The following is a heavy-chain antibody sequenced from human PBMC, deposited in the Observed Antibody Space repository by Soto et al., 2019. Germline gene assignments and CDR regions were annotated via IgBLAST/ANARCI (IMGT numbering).Heavy chain of an antibody. J-gene: IGHJ4*02. Sequence: QVQLQESGPGLVKPSGTLSLTCAVSGASISSDNWWNWVRQPPGKGLEWIGEMYYSGSTNYNPSLKSRITISVDKSKNHFSLNLSSVTAADTAVYYCASSSGWYRLDFWGQGTLVTVSS. D-gene: IGHD6-19*01. CDR1: GASISSDNW. CDR3: ASSSGWYRLDF. V-gene: IGHV4-4*02. CDR2: MYYSGST.